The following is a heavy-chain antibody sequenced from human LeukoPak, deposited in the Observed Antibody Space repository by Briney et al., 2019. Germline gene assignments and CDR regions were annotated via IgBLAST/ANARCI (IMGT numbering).Heavy chain of an antibody. Sequence: SETLSLTCTVSGGSISSSSYYWGWIRQPPGKGLEWIGSIYYSGSTYYNPSLKSRVTISVDTSKNQFSLKLSSVTAADTAVYYCARENGGSLYYFDYWGQGTLVTVSS. CDR3: ARENGGSLYYFDY. V-gene: IGHV4-39*07. CDR1: GGSISSSSYY. J-gene: IGHJ4*02. CDR2: IYYSGST. D-gene: IGHD2-8*01.